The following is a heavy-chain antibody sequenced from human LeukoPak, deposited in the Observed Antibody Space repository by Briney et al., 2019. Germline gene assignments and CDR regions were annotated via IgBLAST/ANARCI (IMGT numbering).Heavy chain of an antibody. D-gene: IGHD3-3*01. CDR1: GFTFSRHG. CDR2: IRYDGGDK. J-gene: IGHJ4*02. V-gene: IGHV3-30*02. CDR3: AKDAVRFLEWLFYYFDY. Sequence: GGSLRLACVASGFTFSRHGMHWVRQAPGKGLEWVAFIRYDGGDKYYPDSVKGRFTISRDNSENTLYLQMNSLRPEDTAVYYCAKDAVRFLEWLFYYFDYWGQGTLVTVSS.